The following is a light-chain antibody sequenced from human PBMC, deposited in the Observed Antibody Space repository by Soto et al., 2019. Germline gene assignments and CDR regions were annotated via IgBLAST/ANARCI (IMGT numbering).Light chain of an antibody. CDR1: SSDVWSFNF. V-gene: IGLV2-23*02. CDR2: EVT. CDR3: CSDAGSSSYV. J-gene: IGLJ1*01. Sequence: SSDVWSFNFVSWYQQHPDKAPQVLIYEVTKRPPGVSNRFSGSKSGNTASLTISGLQADDEADYYCCSDAGSSSYVFGTGTKVTVL.